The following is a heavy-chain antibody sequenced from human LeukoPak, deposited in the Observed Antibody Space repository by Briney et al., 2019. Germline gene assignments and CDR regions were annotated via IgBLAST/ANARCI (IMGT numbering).Heavy chain of an antibody. Sequence: PSETLSLTCTVSGGSISSGRYYWSWIRQPAGKGLEWIGRIYTSGSTNYNPSLKSRVTISVDTSKNQFSLKLSSVTAADTAVYYCARETRWLQNNDAFDIWGQGTMVTVSS. D-gene: IGHD5-24*01. V-gene: IGHV4-61*02. CDR1: GGSISSGRYY. CDR3: ARETRWLQNNDAFDI. J-gene: IGHJ3*02. CDR2: IYTSGST.